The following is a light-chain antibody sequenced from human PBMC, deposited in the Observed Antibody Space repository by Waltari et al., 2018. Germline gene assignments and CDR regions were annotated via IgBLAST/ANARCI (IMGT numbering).Light chain of an antibody. V-gene: IGKV3D-20*02. Sequence: LPRSPAPLLFFQGERATLPCRASQTIGRYLVWYQQKPGQPPRLLIYEASRRATGIPDRFSGSGSGTDFSRTISRLEPEDVAVYYCQNHERLPATFGQGTKVEIK. CDR1: QTIGRY. CDR2: EAS. J-gene: IGKJ1*01. CDR3: QNHERLPAT.